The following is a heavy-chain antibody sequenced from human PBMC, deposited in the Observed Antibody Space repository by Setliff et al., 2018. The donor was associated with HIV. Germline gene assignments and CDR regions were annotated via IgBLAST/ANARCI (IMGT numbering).Heavy chain of an antibody. CDR1: GGSISSGAYY. D-gene: IGHD3-16*01. J-gene: IGHJ4*02. CDR2: IYYSGST. CDR3: ARLGHTFGGPGY. Sequence: ASETLSLTCTVSGGSISSGAYYWSWIRQHPGKGLEWIGYIYYSGSTYYNPSLRSRVTISVDTSKNQFSLKLSSVTAADTAVYYCARLGHTFGGPGYWGQGTLVTVSS. V-gene: IGHV4-30-4*08.